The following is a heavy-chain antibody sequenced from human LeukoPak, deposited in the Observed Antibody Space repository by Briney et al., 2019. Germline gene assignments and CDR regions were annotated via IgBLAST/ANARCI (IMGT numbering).Heavy chain of an antibody. CDR1: GFTFSSYA. D-gene: IGHD3-10*01. CDR3: AKVSYYYASGSYYIVGPHYGMDV. CDR2: ISGSGGST. V-gene: IGHV3-23*01. J-gene: IGHJ6*02. Sequence: PGGSLRLSCAASGFTFSSYAMSWVRQAPGKGLEWVSAISGSGGSTYYADSVKGRFTISRDNSKNTLYLQMNSLRAEDTAVYYCAKVSYYYASGSYYIVGPHYGMDVWGQGTTVTVSS.